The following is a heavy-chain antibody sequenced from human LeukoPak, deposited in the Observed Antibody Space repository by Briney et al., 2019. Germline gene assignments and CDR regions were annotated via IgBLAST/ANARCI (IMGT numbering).Heavy chain of an antibody. CDR1: GGSISSGDYY. D-gene: IGHD3-10*01. CDR3: ARGSTLIRGFDY. J-gene: IGHJ4*02. Sequence: PSQTLSLTCTVSGGSISSGDYYWNWIRQHPEKSLEWVGYIFYSGSAYYNPSLKSRVTISVDTSKNQFSLKLSSVTAADTAVYYCARGSTLIRGFDYWGQGTLVTVSS. V-gene: IGHV4-31*03. CDR2: IFYSGSA.